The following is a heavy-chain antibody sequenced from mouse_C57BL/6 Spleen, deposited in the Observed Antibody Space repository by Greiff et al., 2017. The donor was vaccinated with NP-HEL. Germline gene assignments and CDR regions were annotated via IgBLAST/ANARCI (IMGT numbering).Heavy chain of an antibody. CDR1: GYTFTGYW. CDR2: ILPGSGST. CDR3: ARKGGYYGSSYGYFDV. D-gene: IGHD1-1*01. Sequence: VQLVESGAELMKPGASVKLSCKATGYTFTGYWIEWVKQRPGHGLEWIGEILPGSGSTNYNEKFKGKATFTADTSSNTAYMQLSSLTTEDSAIYYCARKGGYYGSSYGYFDVWGTGTTVTVSS. J-gene: IGHJ1*03. V-gene: IGHV1-9*01.